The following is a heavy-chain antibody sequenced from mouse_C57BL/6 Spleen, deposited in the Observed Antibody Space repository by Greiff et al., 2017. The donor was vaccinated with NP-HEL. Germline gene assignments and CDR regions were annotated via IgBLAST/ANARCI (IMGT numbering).Heavy chain of an antibody. V-gene: IGHV5-4*01. CDR1: GFTFSSYA. CDR3: ARGWNGYYRHWYFDV. J-gene: IGHJ1*03. D-gene: IGHD2-3*01. Sequence: EVQGVESGGGLVKPGGSLKLSCAASGFTFSSYAMSWVRQTPEKRLEWVATISDGGSYTYYPDNVKGRFTISRDNAKNNLYLQMSHLKSEDTAMYYCARGWNGYYRHWYFDVWGTGTTVTVSS. CDR2: ISDGGSYT.